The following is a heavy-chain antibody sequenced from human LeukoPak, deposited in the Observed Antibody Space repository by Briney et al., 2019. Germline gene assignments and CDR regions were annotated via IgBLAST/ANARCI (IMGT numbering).Heavy chain of an antibody. CDR1: EFTFSSYS. Sequence: GGSLRLSCGASEFTFSSYSMTWVRQAPGKGLEWVSSIGAVSTSTYYADSVKGRFTISRDNAKNSLYLQMNRLRAEDTAVYYCARGREYSYDSSIYHDYWGQGTLVTVSS. V-gene: IGHV3-21*01. CDR3: ARGREYSYDSSIYHDY. CDR2: IGAVSTST. D-gene: IGHD3-22*01. J-gene: IGHJ4*02.